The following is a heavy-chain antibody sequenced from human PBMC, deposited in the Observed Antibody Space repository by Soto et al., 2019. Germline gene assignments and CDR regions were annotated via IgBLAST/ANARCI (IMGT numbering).Heavy chain of an antibody. CDR1: EGCFSRCS. CDR3: AGGIAGRPLGY. CDR2: INPSGST. V-gene: IGHV4-34*06. Sequence: SVPRSLTCLVDEGCFSRCSWCQIRQPPGKGLEWIREINPSGSTSFNPSLKSRVTISVDRSKNQFSLKLGSVTAADTAVYYCAGGIAGRPLGYWGQGALVTVSS. D-gene: IGHD6-13*01. J-gene: IGHJ4*02.